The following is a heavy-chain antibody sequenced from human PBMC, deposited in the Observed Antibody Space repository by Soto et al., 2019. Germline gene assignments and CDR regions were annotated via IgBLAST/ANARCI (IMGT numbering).Heavy chain of an antibody. D-gene: IGHD3-16*01. CDR1: GFTFSSYA. CDR2: ISGSAGST. J-gene: IGHJ4*02. V-gene: IGHV3-23*01. CDR3: TKDLGPYLPAGGEFDS. Sequence: EVQLLESGGGLVQPGGSLRLSCAASGFTFSSYAMSWVRQAPGKGLEWVSAISGSAGSTYYADSVKGRFTISRDNSKNTLYLQMNSLRAEDTAVFYCTKDLGPYLPAGGEFDSLGQGTLVTVSS.